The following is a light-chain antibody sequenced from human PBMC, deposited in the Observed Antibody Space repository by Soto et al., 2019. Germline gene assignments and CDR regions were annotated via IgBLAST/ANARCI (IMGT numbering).Light chain of an antibody. CDR2: EVS. CDR3: SSYTSSSTRV. J-gene: IGLJ1*01. CDR1: SSDVGGYNY. Sequence: QSALTQPASVSGSPGQSITVSCTGTSSDVGGYNYVPWYQQHPGKAPKLMIYEVSNRPSGVSNRFSGSKSGNTASLTISGLQAEDEADYYCSSYTSSSTRVFGTGTKGTVL. V-gene: IGLV2-14*01.